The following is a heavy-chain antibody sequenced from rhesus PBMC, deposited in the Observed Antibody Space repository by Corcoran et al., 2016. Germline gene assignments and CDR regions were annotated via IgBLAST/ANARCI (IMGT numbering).Heavy chain of an antibody. D-gene: IGHD4-23*01. CDR2: IGGSSGST. CDR1: GGSLSGYR. V-gene: IGHV4-165*01. CDR3: ARDRAVTTPVWYFDL. J-gene: IGHJ2*01. Sequence: QVQLQESGPGLVQPPETLSLTCAVPGGSLSGYRWGWGRQPPRTGREWFGYIGGSSGSTYYNPSLKSRVTISTDTSKNQFSLKLISVTAADTAVYYCARDRAVTTPVWYFDLWGPGTPITISS.